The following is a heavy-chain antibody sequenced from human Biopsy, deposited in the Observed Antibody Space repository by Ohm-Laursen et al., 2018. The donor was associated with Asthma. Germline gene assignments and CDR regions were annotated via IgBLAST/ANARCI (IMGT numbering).Heavy chain of an antibody. V-gene: IGHV3-11*01. Sequence: SLRLSCAASGFSFSDYYMKWMRQSPGKGLEWVSSISSSGSTRYPADSVMGRFTISRDNDSNSLFLQMTSLRAEDTGIYFCARVFEDNYWGPFYFFCLDVWGQGTPVAVSS. CDR2: ISSSGSTR. J-gene: IGHJ6*02. CDR3: ARVFEDNYWGPFYFFCLDV. D-gene: IGHD7-27*01. CDR1: GFSFSDYY.